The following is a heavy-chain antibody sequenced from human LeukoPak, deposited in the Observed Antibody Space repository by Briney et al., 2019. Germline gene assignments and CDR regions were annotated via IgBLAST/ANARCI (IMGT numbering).Heavy chain of an antibody. CDR3: AKDRTYCSSTSCYTNWFDP. CDR1: GFTFSSYA. V-gene: IGHV3-23*01. J-gene: IGHJ5*02. D-gene: IGHD2-2*02. Sequence: GGSLRLSCAASGFTFSSYAISWVRQAPGKGLGWVSAISGSGGSTYYADSVKGRFTISRDNSKNTLYLQMNSLRAEDTAVYYCAKDRTYCSSTSCYTNWFDPWGQGTLVTVSS. CDR2: ISGSGGST.